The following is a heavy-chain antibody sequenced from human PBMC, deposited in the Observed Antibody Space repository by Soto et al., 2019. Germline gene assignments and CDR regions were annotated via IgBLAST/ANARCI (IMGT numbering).Heavy chain of an antibody. CDR3: ARDLGGWPDY. CDR1: GYIFTNYA. D-gene: IGHD6-19*01. J-gene: IGHJ4*02. Sequence: ASVKVSCKASGYIFTNYAIHWVRQAPGQRLEWMGWINAGNGKTKYSQKFQDRVTITRDTSASTAYMELSSLRSEDTAVYYCARDLGGWPDYWGQGTLVTVSS. V-gene: IGHV1-3*01. CDR2: INAGNGKT.